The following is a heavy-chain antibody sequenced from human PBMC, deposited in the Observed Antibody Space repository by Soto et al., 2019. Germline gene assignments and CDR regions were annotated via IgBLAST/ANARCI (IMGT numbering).Heavy chain of an antibody. V-gene: IGHV1-2*04. CDR1: GYTFTGYY. CDR3: ARGSFDWLLSQVGPYYFDY. Sequence: ASVKVSCKASGYTFTGYYMHWVRQAPGQGLEWMGWINPNSGGTNYAQKFQGWVTMTRDTSISTAYMELSRLRSDDTAVYYCARGSFDWLLSQVGPYYFDYWGQGTLVTVSS. CDR2: INPNSGGT. J-gene: IGHJ4*02. D-gene: IGHD3-9*01.